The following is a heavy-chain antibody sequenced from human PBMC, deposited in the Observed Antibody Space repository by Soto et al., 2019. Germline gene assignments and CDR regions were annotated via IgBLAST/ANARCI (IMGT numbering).Heavy chain of an antibody. V-gene: IGHV6-1*01. D-gene: IGHD2-21*01. CDR1: GDSVSSNNAA. J-gene: IGHJ6*02. CDR2: TYYRSKWYT. Sequence: SQTLSLTCAISGDSVSSNNAAWSWIRQSPSRGLEWLGRTYYRSKWYTDYALSVKSRITINPDTSKNQFSLQLNSVTPGDTAVYYCARVEMANMSLYFGMDVWGQGTTVTVSS. CDR3: ARVEMANMSLYFGMDV.